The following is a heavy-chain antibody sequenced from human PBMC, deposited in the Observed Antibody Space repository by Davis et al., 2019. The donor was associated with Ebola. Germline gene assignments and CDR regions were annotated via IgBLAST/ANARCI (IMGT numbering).Heavy chain of an antibody. V-gene: IGHV3-21*04. CDR1: GFTFSSYS. J-gene: IGHJ4*02. CDR3: ASRYGSGSYFTY. D-gene: IGHD3-10*01. CDR2: ISSSSSYI. Sequence: GGSLRLSCVASGFTFSSYSMNWVRQAPGKGLEWVSSISSSSSYIYYADSVKGRFTISRDNSKNTLYLQMNNLRAEDTAVYYCASRYGSGSYFTYWGQGTLVTVSS.